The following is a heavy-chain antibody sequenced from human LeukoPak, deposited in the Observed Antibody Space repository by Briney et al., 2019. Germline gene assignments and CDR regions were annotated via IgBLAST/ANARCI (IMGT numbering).Heavy chain of an antibody. CDR2: INPSGGST. V-gene: IGHV1-46*01. CDR3: ARDLGTGWLQLLPGFDY. Sequence: ASVEVSCKASGYTFTSYYMHWVRQAPGQGLEWMGIINPSGGSTSYAQKFQGRVTMTRDTSTSTVYMGLSSLRSEDTAVYYCARDLGTGWLQLLPGFDYWGQGTLVTVSS. D-gene: IGHD5-24*01. CDR1: GYTFTSYY. J-gene: IGHJ4*02.